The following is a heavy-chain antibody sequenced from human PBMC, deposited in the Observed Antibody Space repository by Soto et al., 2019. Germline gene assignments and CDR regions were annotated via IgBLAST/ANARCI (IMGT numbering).Heavy chain of an antibody. CDR1: GFTFSSSA. D-gene: IGHD2-2*01. V-gene: IGHV3-30-3*01. CDR2: ISYDGSNK. J-gene: IGHJ4*02. Sequence: QTGGSLRLSCAASGFTFSSSAMHWVRQAPGKGLEWVAVISYDGSNKYYADSVKGRFTISRDNSKNTLYLQMNSLRAEDTAVYYCARDRVVPAARFDYWGQGTLVTVSS. CDR3: ARDRVVPAARFDY.